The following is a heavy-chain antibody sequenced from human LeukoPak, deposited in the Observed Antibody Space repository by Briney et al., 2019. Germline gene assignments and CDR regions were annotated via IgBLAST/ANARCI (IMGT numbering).Heavy chain of an antibody. V-gene: IGHV3-30*02. Sequence: GSLSLSCAASGFTFSSYGMHWVRQAPGKGLEGVAFIRYDGSNKYYADSVKGRFTISRDNSKNTLYLQMNSLRAEDTAVYYCANSLGYCSSTSCYDLFDYWGQGTLVTVSS. D-gene: IGHD2-2*01. CDR2: IRYDGSNK. J-gene: IGHJ4*02. CDR3: ANSLGYCSSTSCYDLFDY. CDR1: GFTFSSYG.